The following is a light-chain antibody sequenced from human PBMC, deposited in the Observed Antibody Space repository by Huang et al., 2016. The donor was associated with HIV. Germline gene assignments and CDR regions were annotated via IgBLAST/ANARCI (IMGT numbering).Light chain of an antibody. J-gene: IGKJ1*01. CDR2: KVS. CDR1: HSLLHSDGTTY. Sequence: DVVLTQSPLSLPVTLGQPASISCTSSHSLLHSDGTTYLNWFLQRPGQSPRRLIYKVSNRDFGVPARFSGSGSGADFTLTISRVEADDIGVYYCMQGTHWPQTFGQGTKVEVK. CDR3: MQGTHWPQT. V-gene: IGKV2-30*02.